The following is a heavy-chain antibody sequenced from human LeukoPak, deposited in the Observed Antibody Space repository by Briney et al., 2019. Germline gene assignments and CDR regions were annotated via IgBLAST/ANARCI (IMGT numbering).Heavy chain of an antibody. D-gene: IGHD3-10*01. V-gene: IGHV3-23*01. CDR2: ISGSGNRT. Sequence: PGRSLRLSCAVSGFTFTSYAIAWVRQAPGKGLEWVSTISGSGNRTYYAKSVKGRFTLPRDKSTSMVYLQMSSLRVEETAVYYCARVQYGYLSGSYRIFFDYWGQGALVTVSP. CDR3: ARVQYGYLSGSYRIFFDY. J-gene: IGHJ4*02. CDR1: GFTFTSYA.